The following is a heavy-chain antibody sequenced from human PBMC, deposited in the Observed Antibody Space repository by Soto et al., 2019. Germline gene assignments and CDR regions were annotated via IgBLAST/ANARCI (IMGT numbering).Heavy chain of an antibody. Sequence: QLLQSGAEVKRPGASVKVSCKASGYTFTGQFMHWVRQAPGQGLEWIGWINPNSGFANFAQKFEGRVTMTRDTSISTAYMEVSRLTPDDTAIYYCARGGDAFVSHLFWGREEDYSMDVWGQGTAVTVSS. CDR2: INPNSGFA. V-gene: IGHV1-2*02. CDR3: ARGGDAFVSHLFWGREEDYSMDV. CDR1: GYTFTGQF. J-gene: IGHJ6*02. D-gene: IGHD3-16*01.